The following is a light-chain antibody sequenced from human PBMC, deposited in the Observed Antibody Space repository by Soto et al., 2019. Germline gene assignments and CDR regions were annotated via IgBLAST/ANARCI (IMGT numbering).Light chain of an antibody. CDR1: SSNIGSEH. V-gene: IGLV2-14*01. Sequence: QSVLTQPPSASGTPGQRVTISCSGSSSNIGSEHVNWYQHHPGKAPKLMIYEVNNRPSGVSNRFSGSKSGNTASLTISGLQAEDEADYHCSSYTASSTLVFGGGTKLTVL. CDR2: EVN. CDR3: SSYTASSTLV. J-gene: IGLJ2*01.